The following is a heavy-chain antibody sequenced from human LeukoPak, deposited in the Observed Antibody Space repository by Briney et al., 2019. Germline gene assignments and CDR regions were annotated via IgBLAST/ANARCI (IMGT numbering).Heavy chain of an antibody. V-gene: IGHV1-2*02. CDR1: GYTFTGYY. J-gene: IGHJ5*02. CDR3: ARSGRPWTPSYYYDSSGYYYAHNWFDP. D-gene: IGHD3-22*01. Sequence: EASVKVSCKASGYTFTGYYMHWVRQAPGQGLEWMGWINPNSGGTNYAQKLQGRVTMTTDTSTSTAYMELRSLRSDDTAVYYCARSGRPWTPSYYYDSSGYYYAHNWFDPWGQGTLVTVSS. CDR2: INPNSGGT.